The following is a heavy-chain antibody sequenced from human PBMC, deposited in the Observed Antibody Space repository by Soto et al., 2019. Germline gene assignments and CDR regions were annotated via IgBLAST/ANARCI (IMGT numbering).Heavy chain of an antibody. CDR1: RFLVIANY. CDR2: IYDTDTT. V-gene: IGHV3-53*01. D-gene: IGHD5-18*01. J-gene: IGHJ4*02. CDR3: QGYGY. Sequence: LRISSALCRFLVIANYMSWVRQAPGKGLEWVSVIYDTDTTYYADSVKGRFIISRDISKNILYLQMNVLRAEDTALYYCQGYGYWGQGTLVTVSS.